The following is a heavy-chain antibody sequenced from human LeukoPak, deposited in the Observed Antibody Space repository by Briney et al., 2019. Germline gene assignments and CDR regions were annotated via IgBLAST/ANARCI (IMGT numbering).Heavy chain of an antibody. CDR3: ARATAEWFRDDWNHSLGNWFDP. CDR1: GASVSSSSYY. V-gene: IGHV4-39*07. Sequence: SETLSLTCTVSGASVSSSSYYWGWIRQPPGKGLEWIVSISYSGSTYYNPSLKSRVTISVDTSKNQVSLKLTSVTAADTAVYLCARATAEWFRDDWNHSLGNWFDPWGQGTLVTVSS. J-gene: IGHJ5*02. D-gene: IGHD3-10*01. CDR2: ISYSGST.